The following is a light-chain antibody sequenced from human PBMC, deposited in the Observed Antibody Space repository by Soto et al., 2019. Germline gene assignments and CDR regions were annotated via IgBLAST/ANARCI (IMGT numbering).Light chain of an antibody. J-gene: IGKJ1*01. CDR1: QSVSSN. V-gene: IGKV3-15*01. CDR3: QQYNNWRGT. Sequence: ERVLTHAPATLSVSPGERATLCCRASQSVSSNLAWYQQKPGQAPRLLIYGASTRATGIPARFSGSGSGTEFTLTISSLQSEDFAVYYCQQYNNWRGTFGQGTKVDIK. CDR2: GAS.